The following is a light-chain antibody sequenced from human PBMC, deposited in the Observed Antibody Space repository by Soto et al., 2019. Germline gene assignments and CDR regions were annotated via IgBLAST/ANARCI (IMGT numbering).Light chain of an antibody. J-gene: IGKJ1*01. CDR1: QSVNSN. CDR3: QHYNNWLRT. Sequence: EIVMAQSPATLSVSPGESATLSCRASQSVNSNLAWYQQKRGQAPRLLTYGASTRATGIPARFTGSGSGTEFTLTITSLQSEDFAVYYCQHYNNWLRTFGQGTKVDI. V-gene: IGKV3-15*01. CDR2: GAS.